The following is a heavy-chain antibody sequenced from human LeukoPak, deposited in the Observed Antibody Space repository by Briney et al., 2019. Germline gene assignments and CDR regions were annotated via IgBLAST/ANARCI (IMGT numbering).Heavy chain of an antibody. CDR3: ARHYPGGDYFIDY. V-gene: IGHV5-51*01. Sequence: PGESPKISRKGSGYSFTSYWIGWVRQMPGKGLEWVGIIYPDDSETRYSPSFQDQVTISADKSISTAYLQWSSLKASDTAMYYCARHYPGGDYFIDYWGQGTLVTVSS. CDR2: IYPDDSET. J-gene: IGHJ4*02. CDR1: GYSFTSYW. D-gene: IGHD4-17*01.